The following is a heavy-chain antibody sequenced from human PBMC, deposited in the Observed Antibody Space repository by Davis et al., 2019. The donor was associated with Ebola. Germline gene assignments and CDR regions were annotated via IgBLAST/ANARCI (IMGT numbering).Heavy chain of an antibody. V-gene: IGHV3-7*03. Sequence: GESLKISCAASGFTFSSYWMSWVRQAPGKGLEWVANIKQDGSEKYYVDSVKGRFTISRDNAKNSLYLQMNSLRAEDTAVYYCARGGRVGATHYWGQGTLVTVSS. D-gene: IGHD1-26*01. J-gene: IGHJ4*02. CDR3: ARGGRVGATHY. CDR1: GFTFSSYW. CDR2: IKQDGSEK.